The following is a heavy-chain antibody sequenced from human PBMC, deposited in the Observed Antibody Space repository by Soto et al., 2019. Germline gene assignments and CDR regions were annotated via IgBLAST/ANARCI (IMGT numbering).Heavy chain of an antibody. V-gene: IGHV4-59*12. J-gene: IGHJ6*02. Sequence: SETLSLTCTVSSGAISHNFWSWIRQPPGKGLEWIGYVYYNGSTNYNPSLKSRVTMSLDTSKNQFSLKLTSVTAADTALYYCARGNCSSPNCYSFSGYYGMDVWGQGTTVTVSS. CDR3: ARGNCSSPNCYSFSGYYGMDV. CDR2: VYYNGST. D-gene: IGHD2-2*01. CDR1: SGAISHNF.